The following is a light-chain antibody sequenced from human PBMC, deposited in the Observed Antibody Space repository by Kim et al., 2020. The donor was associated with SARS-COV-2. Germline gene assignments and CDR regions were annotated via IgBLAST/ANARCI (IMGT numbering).Light chain of an antibody. CDR3: QSYDSSNWV. CDR1: RGSIASNY. CDR2: EDN. J-gene: IGLJ7*01. V-gene: IGLV6-57*01. Sequence: GKTVTISCTRRRGSIASNYVQWYQQRPGSSPTTVIYEDNQRPSGVPDRFSGSIDSSSNSASLTISGLKTEDEADYYCQSYDSSNWVFGGGTQLTVL.